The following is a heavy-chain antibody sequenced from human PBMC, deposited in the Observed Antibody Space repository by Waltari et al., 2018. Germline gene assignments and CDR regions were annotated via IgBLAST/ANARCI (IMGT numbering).Heavy chain of an antibody. CDR2: IYHSGST. J-gene: IGHJ1*01. Sequence: QVQLQESGPGLVKPSETLSLTCTVSGYSISSGYYWGWIRQPPGKGLEWIGSIYHSGSTYYNPSLKSRVTISVDTSKNQFSLKLSSVTAADTAVYYCARDNVVYSSSSVSWGQGTLVTVSS. CDR1: GYSISSGYY. D-gene: IGHD6-6*01. V-gene: IGHV4-38-2*02. CDR3: ARDNVVYSSSSVS.